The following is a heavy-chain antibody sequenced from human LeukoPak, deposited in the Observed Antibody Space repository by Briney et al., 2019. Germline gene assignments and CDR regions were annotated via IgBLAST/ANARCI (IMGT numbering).Heavy chain of an antibody. J-gene: IGHJ6*04. CDR1: GFTFTSSA. D-gene: IGHD3-10*02. CDR3: AELGITMIGGV. V-gene: IGHV1-58*02. Sequence: GASVKVSCKASGFTFTSSAMQWVRQARGQRLEWIGWIVVGSGNTNYAQKFQERVTITRDMSTSTAYMELSSLRAEDTAVYYCAELGITMIGGVWGKGTTVTISS. CDR2: IVVGSGNT.